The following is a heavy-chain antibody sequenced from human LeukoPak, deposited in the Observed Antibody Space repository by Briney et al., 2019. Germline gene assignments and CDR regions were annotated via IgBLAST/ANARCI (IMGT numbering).Heavy chain of an antibody. CDR1: GYSFTSYW. J-gene: IGHJ6*02. Sequence: GESLQISCKGSGYSFTSYWIGWVRQMPGKGLEWMGIIYPGDSDTRYSPSFQGQVTISADKSISTAYLQWSSLKASDTAMYYCARQDGYCSGGSCYPYYYYGMDVWGQGTTVTVSS. CDR2: IYPGDSDT. V-gene: IGHV5-51*01. D-gene: IGHD2-15*01. CDR3: ARQDGYCSGGSCYPYYYYGMDV.